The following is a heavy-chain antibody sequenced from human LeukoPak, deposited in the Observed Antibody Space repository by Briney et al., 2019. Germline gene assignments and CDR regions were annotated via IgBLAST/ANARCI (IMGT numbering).Heavy chain of an antibody. Sequence: SETLSLTCTVSGGSISSHYWSWLRQPPGKGLEWIGHIYYSGSTNYNPSLKSRVTMSVDTSKNQFSLKLSSVTAADTAVYYCARTYGGYFDFWGQGTLVTVSS. CDR2: IYYSGST. V-gene: IGHV4-59*11. CDR1: GGSISSHY. CDR3: ARTYGGYFDF. D-gene: IGHD4-23*01. J-gene: IGHJ4*02.